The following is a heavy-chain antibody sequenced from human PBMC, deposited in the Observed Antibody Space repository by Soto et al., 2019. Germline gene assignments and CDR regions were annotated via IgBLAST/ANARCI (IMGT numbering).Heavy chain of an antibody. Sequence: GGSLRLSCVASGFTFSSYAMHWVRQAPGKGLEWVSAISGSGGSTYYADSVKGRFTISRDNSKNTLYLQMNSLRAEDTAVYYCAKIGVIAVVYDAFDIWGQGTMVTVSS. V-gene: IGHV3-23*01. CDR1: GFTFSSYA. D-gene: IGHD6-19*01. CDR2: ISGSGGST. CDR3: AKIGVIAVVYDAFDI. J-gene: IGHJ3*02.